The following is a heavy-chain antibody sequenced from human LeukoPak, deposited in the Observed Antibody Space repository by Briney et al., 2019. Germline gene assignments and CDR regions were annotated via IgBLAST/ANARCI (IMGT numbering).Heavy chain of an antibody. D-gene: IGHD4-11*01. Sequence: SETLSLTCAVYGGSFSGYYWSWVRQPRGKGMEWVGEIKHSGRTNYNPSLKSRVTISVDTSKNQFFLKLSSVTAADTAVYYCARVPGGTTVTSYVDYWGQGTLVTVSS. V-gene: IGHV4-34*01. CDR2: IKHSGRT. CDR1: GGSFSGYY. CDR3: ARVPGGTTVTSYVDY. J-gene: IGHJ4*02.